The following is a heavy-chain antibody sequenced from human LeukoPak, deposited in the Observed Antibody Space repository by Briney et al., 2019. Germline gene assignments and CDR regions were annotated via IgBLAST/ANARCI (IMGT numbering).Heavy chain of an antibody. Sequence: SETLSLACTVSGGSISSSSYYWGWIRQPPGKGLEWIGSIYYSGSTYYNPSLKSRVTISVDTSKNQFSLKLSSVTAADTAVYYCARSEFRPTPNVLLWFGQAGNWFDPWGQGTLVTVSS. CDR3: ARSEFRPTPNVLLWFGQAGNWFDP. D-gene: IGHD3-10*01. J-gene: IGHJ5*02. CDR1: GGSISSSSYY. V-gene: IGHV4-39*07. CDR2: IYYSGST.